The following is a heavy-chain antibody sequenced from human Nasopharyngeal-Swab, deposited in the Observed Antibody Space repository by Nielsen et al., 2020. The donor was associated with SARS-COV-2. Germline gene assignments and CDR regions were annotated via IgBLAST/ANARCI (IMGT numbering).Heavy chain of an antibody. Sequence: SETLSLTCKVSGDSISTSHWSWIRQSPGKGLEWLGSIDYSGTTYYNPSLKSRVSLSVDTSENQFSLKLSSVTAADTAVYYCARRTTFDYWGQGTLVTVSS. CDR3: ARRTTFDY. CDR2: IDYSGTT. J-gene: IGHJ4*02. CDR1: GDSISTSH. D-gene: IGHD1-1*01. V-gene: IGHV4-59*12.